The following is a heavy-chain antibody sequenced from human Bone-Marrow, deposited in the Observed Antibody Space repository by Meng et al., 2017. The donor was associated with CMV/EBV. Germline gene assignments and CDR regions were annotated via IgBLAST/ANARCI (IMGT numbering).Heavy chain of an antibody. D-gene: IGHD2-2*01. CDR1: GFTFRSHA. CDR3: SIARGVVSVPAAITY. Sequence: GESLKISCTASGFTFRSHAMNWVRQAPGKGLEWVSGINGSGGQTYYADPVKGRFTISRDNSKNTLYLQIDSLRAEDTAFYYCSIARGVVSVPAAITYWGQGTLVTVSS. J-gene: IGHJ4*02. CDR2: INGSGGQT. V-gene: IGHV3-23*01.